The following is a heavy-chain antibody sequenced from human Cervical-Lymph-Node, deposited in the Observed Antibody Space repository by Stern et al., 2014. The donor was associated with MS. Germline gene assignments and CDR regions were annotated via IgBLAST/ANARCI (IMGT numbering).Heavy chain of an antibody. J-gene: IGHJ5*02. CDR1: GGSISRYY. D-gene: IGHD5-24*01. V-gene: IGHV4-59*01. CDR2: IHHSASP. CDR3: ARGSRDGCNVFWFDP. Sequence: QVQLQESGPRLVRPSATLSLTCSVSGGSISRYYWNWIRQPPGKGLEWISYIHHSASPNSSPSLKSRVTTSLATAKNQISLKLISVAAADTAFYYCARGSRDGCNVFWFDPWGQGTLVTVSS.